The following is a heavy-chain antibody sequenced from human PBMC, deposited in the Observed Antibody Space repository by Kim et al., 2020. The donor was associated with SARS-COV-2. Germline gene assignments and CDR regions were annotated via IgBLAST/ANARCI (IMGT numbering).Heavy chain of an antibody. CDR1: GFTFSSYS. J-gene: IGHJ6*02. Sequence: GGSLRLSCAASGFTFSSYSMNWVRQAPGKGLEWVSYISSSSSTIYYADSVKGRFTISRDNAKNSLYLQMNSLRAEDTAVYYCARDGIAAAGTPDYYYYYGMDVWGQGTTVTVSS. D-gene: IGHD6-13*01. CDR3: ARDGIAAAGTPDYYYYYGMDV. CDR2: ISSSSSTI. V-gene: IGHV3-48*04.